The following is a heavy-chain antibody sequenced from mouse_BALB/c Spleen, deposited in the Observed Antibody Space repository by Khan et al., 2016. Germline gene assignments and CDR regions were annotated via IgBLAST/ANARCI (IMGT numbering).Heavy chain of an antibody. CDR3: KAGGGFPALFAY. CDR1: GFKIKDYY. V-gene: IGHV14-4*02. J-gene: IGHJ3*01. Sequence: VQLQQSGAELVRSGASVKLSCTASGFKIKDYYMYWVKQRPEQGLEWMGGIDPENGDTEYVPTFQGKATMTADTSTNTVYLQLSSLTSEDTAVYSSKAGGGFPALFAYWSQGTLVTVTA. CDR2: IDPENGDT.